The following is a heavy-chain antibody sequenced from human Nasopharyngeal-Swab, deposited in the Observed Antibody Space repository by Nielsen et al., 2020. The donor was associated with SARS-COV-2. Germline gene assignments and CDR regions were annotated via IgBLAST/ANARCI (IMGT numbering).Heavy chain of an antibody. D-gene: IGHD2/OR15-2a*01. CDR3: ASAEYSGLGY. J-gene: IGHJ4*02. Sequence: GGSLRLSCAASGFTFSSYAMSWVRQAPGKGLEWVSYISTTSGTIYYADSVKGRFTISRDNAKNSLYLQMNSLRDEDTAVYYCASAEYSGLGYWGQGTLVTVSS. CDR1: GFTFSSYA. CDR2: ISTTSGTI. V-gene: IGHV3-48*02.